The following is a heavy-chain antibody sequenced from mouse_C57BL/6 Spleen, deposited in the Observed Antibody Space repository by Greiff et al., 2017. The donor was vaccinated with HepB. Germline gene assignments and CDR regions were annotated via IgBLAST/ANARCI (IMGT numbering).Heavy chain of an antibody. CDR2: IDPSDSET. CDR1: GYTFTSYW. CDR3: ARREGYGNYPFAY. V-gene: IGHV1-52*01. D-gene: IGHD2-1*01. Sequence: QVHVKQPGAELVRPGSSVKLSCKASGYTFTSYWMHWVKQRPIQGLEWIGNIDPSDSETHYNQKFKDKATLTVDKSSSTAYMQLSSLTSEDSAVYYCARREGYGNYPFAYWGQGTLVTVSA. J-gene: IGHJ3*01.